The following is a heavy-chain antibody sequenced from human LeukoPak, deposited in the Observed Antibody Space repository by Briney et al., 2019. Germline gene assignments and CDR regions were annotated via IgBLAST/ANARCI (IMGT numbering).Heavy chain of an antibody. V-gene: IGHV4-30-4*01. J-gene: IGHJ5*02. CDR1: GGSISSGDYY. Sequence: PSQTLSLTCTVSGGSISSGDYYWSWIRQPPGKGLEWIGYIYYSGSTYYNPSLKSRVTISVDTSKNQFSLKPSSVTAADTAVYYCARGHARWLQFIGPWFDPWGQGTLVTVSS. CDR3: ARGHARWLQFIGPWFDP. CDR2: IYYSGST. D-gene: IGHD5-24*01.